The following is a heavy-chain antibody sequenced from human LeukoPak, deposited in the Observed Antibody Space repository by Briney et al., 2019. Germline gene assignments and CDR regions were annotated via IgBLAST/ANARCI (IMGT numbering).Heavy chain of an antibody. CDR1: GGAISSYY. Sequence: SETLSLTCTVSGGAISSYYWSWIRQPAGKGLEWIGRIYTSGSTNYNPSLKSQVTMSVDTSKNQFSLKLSSVTAADTAVYYCAREAIYDFWSGYYPLYWGQGTQVTVSS. CDR2: IYTSGST. J-gene: IGHJ4*02. CDR3: AREAIYDFWSGYYPLY. D-gene: IGHD3-3*01. V-gene: IGHV4-4*07.